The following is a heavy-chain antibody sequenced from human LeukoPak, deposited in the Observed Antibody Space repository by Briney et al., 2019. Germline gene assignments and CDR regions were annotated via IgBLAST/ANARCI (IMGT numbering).Heavy chain of an antibody. V-gene: IGHV3-30-3*01. D-gene: IGHD6-6*01. CDR1: GFTFSSYT. Sequence: GGSLRLSCAASGFTFSSYTMHWVRQAPGKGLEWVAVISYVGSNKYYADSVKGRFTISGDNSTNTLYLHMSSLKATDTAIYDCARESWCSSSAGGFDPWGQGTLVTVSS. CDR2: ISYVGSNK. J-gene: IGHJ5*02. CDR3: ARESWCSSSAGGFDP.